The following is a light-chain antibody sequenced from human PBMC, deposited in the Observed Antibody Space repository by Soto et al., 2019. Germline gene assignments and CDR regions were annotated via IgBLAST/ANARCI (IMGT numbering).Light chain of an antibody. CDR2: STS. CDR1: QSISKY. V-gene: IGKV1-39*01. Sequence: DIQMTQSPSSLSASVGDRVTLTCRATQSISKYLNWYQQKPGKAPNLLIYSTSTLQSGVPSRFSGSGSGTDFTLTINSLQPEDFATYYCQQAYDSPRTFGQGAKVDIK. J-gene: IGKJ1*01. CDR3: QQAYDSPRT.